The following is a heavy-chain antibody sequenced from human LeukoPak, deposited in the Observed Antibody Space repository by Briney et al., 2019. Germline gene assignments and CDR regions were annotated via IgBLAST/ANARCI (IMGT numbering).Heavy chain of an antibody. CDR2: INPSDSST. V-gene: IGHV1-46*01. CDR1: GYMFISYH. D-gene: IGHD3-22*01. CDR3: ARALPAYYYDRVDPRFDP. Sequence: GASVKVSCKASGYMFISYHIHWVRQAPGQGLEWMGIINPSDSSTSYAQKFQGRVTMTRDMSTSTVYMELSSLRSEDTAVYYCARALPAYYYDRVDPRFDPWGQGTLVTVSS. J-gene: IGHJ5*02.